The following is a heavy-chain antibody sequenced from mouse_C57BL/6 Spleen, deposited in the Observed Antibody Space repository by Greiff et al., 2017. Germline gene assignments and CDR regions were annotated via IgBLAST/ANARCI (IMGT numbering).Heavy chain of an antibody. CDR2: IDPETGGT. V-gene: IGHV1-15*01. CDR1: GYTFTDYE. CDR3: TRGNYGSSYNY. D-gene: IGHD1-1*01. Sequence: VQLQQSGAELVRPGASVTLSCKASGYTFTDYEMHWVKQTPVHGLEWIGAIDPETGGTAYNQKFKGKAILTADQSSSTAYMELRSHTSEDSAVDYCTRGNYGSSYNYWGQGTTLTVSS. J-gene: IGHJ2*01.